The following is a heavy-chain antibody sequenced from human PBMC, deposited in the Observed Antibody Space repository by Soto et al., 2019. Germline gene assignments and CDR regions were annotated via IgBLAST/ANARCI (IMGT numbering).Heavy chain of an antibody. CDR1: GFTFSSYG. V-gene: IGHV3-30*18. Sequence: GGSLRLSCAASGFTFSSYGMHWVRQAPGKGLEWVAVISYDGSNKYYADSVKGRFTISRDNSKNTLYLLMDSLRAEDTALYYCAKDLGYGYYFDYWGQGTLATVSS. J-gene: IGHJ4*02. CDR2: ISYDGSNK. CDR3: AKDLGYGYYFDY. D-gene: IGHD5-12*01.